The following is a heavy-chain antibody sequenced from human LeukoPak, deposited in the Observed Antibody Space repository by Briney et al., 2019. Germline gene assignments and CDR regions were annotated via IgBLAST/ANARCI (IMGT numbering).Heavy chain of an antibody. V-gene: IGHV3-74*01. CDR1: GFTFSSYW. D-gene: IGHD3-22*01. CDR3: ARDYYDSSGSLDY. Sequence: GGSLRLSCAASGFTFSSYWMHWVRQAPGKELVWVSRINSDGSSTSYADSVKGRFTISRDNAKNTLYLQMNSLRAEDTAVYYCARDYYDSSGSLDYWGQGTLVTVSS. J-gene: IGHJ4*02. CDR2: INSDGSST.